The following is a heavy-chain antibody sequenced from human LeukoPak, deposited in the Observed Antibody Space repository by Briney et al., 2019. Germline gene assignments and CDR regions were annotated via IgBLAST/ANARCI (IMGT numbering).Heavy chain of an antibody. CDR2: ISGGGSAT. V-gene: IGHV3-23*01. J-gene: IGHJ6*02. Sequence: GGSLRLSCAASGFTFSNYGLSWVRQAPGKGLEWVTAISGGGSATYYADSVKGRFTISRDNSKNTLFLQMNTLRADDTAVYYCAGGAGVYYYGMDVWGQGTSVTVSS. CDR3: AGGAGVYYYGMDV. CDR1: GFTFSNYG.